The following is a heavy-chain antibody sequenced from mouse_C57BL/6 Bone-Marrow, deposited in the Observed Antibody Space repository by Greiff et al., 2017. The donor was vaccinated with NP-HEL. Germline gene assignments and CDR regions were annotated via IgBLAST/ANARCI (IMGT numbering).Heavy chain of an antibody. CDR1: GFTFSSYA. Sequence: EVKLMESGEGLVKPGGSLKLSCAASGFTFSSYAMSWVRQTPEKRLEWVAYISSGGDYIYYADTVKGRFTISRDNARNTLYLQMSSLKSEDTAMYYCTRDLRYYGPPAWFAYWGQGTLVTVSA. J-gene: IGHJ3*01. V-gene: IGHV5-9-1*02. CDR2: ISSGGDYI. D-gene: IGHD2-1*01. CDR3: TRDLRYYGPPAWFAY.